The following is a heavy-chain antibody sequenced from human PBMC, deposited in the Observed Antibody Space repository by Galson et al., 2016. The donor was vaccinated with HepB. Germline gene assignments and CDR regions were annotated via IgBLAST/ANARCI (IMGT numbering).Heavy chain of an antibody. V-gene: IGHV3-23*01. CDR2: ITGSGGRS. D-gene: IGHD3-9*01. CDR1: GFTFSSYA. CDR3: AKGYNILTGLIDY. Sequence: SLRLSCAVSGFTFSSYAMSWFRQAPGKGLEWVSSITGSGGRSDFADSVKGRFPISRDNSKNILFLQMNNLGAEDTAVYYCAKGYNILTGLIDYWGRGTLGTGSS. J-gene: IGHJ4*02.